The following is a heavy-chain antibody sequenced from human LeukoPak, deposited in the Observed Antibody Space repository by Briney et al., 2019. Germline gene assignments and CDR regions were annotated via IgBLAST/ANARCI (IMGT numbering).Heavy chain of an antibody. CDR2: IYYSGST. D-gene: IGHD3-10*01. V-gene: IGHV4-59*01. CDR3: ARAGLGTMVRGRFDP. CDR1: GGSISSYY. J-gene: IGHJ5*02. Sequence: SETLSLTCTVSGGSISSYYWSWIRQPPGKGLEWIGYIYYSGSTNYNPSLKSRVTISVDTSKNQFSLKLSSVTAADTAVYYCARAGLGTMVRGRFDPWGQGTLVTVSS.